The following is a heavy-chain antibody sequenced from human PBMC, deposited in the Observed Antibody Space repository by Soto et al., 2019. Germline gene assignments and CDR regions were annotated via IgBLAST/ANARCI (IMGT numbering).Heavy chain of an antibody. J-gene: IGHJ4*02. D-gene: IGHD3-22*01. CDR1: GYTFTSYA. Sequence: GASVKVSCKASGYTFTSYAMHWVRQAPGQRLEWMGWINAGNGNTKYSQKFQGRVTITRDTSASTAYMELSSLRSEDTAVYYCARGSGYYKWDDYWDPGTLVTVSS. CDR2: INAGNGNT. V-gene: IGHV1-3*01. CDR3: ARGSGYYKWDDY.